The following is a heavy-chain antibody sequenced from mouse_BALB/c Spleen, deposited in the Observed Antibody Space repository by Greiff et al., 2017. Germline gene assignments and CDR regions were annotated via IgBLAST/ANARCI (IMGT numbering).Heavy chain of an antibody. D-gene: IGHD1-1*01. CDR2: INSNGGST. J-gene: IGHJ2*01. V-gene: IGHV5-6-3*01. CDR3: ARDYYGRGDYFDY. Sequence: EVKVVESGGGLVQPGGSLKLSCAASGFTFSSYGMSWVRQTPDKRLELVATINSNGGSTYYPDSVKGRFTISRDNAKNTLYLQMSSLKSEDTAMYYCARDYYGRGDYFDYWGQGTTLTVSS. CDR1: GFTFSSYG.